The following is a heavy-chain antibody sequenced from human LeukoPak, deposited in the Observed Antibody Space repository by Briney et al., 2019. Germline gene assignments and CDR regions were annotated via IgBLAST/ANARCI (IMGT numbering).Heavy chain of an antibody. Sequence: GGSLRLSCSASGFTFKKYAMHWVRQAPGKGLEWVSYITSSSSTIYYADSVKGRFTISRDNAKNSLYLQMNSLRDEDTAVYYCARGAAGMAYFDYWGQGTLVTVSS. D-gene: IGHD5-18*01. V-gene: IGHV3-48*02. CDR3: ARGAAGMAYFDY. CDR1: GFTFKKYA. J-gene: IGHJ4*02. CDR2: ITSSSSTI.